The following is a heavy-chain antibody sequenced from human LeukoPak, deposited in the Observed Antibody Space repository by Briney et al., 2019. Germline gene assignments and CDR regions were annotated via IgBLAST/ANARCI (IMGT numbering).Heavy chain of an antibody. Sequence: SETLSLTCAVYGGSFSGYYWSWIRQPPGKGLEWIGEINHSGSTNYNPSLKSRVTISVDTSKNQFSLKLSSVTAADTAVYYCARDRSGYRFDYWGQGTLVTVSS. V-gene: IGHV4-34*01. D-gene: IGHD5-12*01. CDR1: GGSFSGYY. CDR2: INHSGST. J-gene: IGHJ4*02. CDR3: ARDRSGYRFDY.